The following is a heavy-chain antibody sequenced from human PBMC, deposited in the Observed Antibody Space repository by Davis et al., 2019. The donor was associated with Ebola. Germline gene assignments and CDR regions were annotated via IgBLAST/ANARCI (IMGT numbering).Heavy chain of an antibody. D-gene: IGHD7-27*01. CDR1: GGSFSGYY. Sequence: PSETLSLTCAVYGGSFSGYYWSWIRQPPGGGLEWLGEINHSGTAIYNPSLTSRVTMSVDTSKNHFSLKLDSVTAADTALYYCVRVAPGDRVGHYWGQGTLVTVSS. CDR3: VRVAPGDRVGHY. V-gene: IGHV4-34*01. CDR2: INHSGTA. J-gene: IGHJ4*02.